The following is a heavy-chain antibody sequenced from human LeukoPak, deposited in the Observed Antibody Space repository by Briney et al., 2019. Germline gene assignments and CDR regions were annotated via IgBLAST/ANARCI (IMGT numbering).Heavy chain of an antibody. V-gene: IGHV1-18*01. CDR1: GGTFSSYG. Sequence: GASVKVSCKASGGTFSSYGIIWVRQAPGQGLEWMGWISAYNGNTNYAQKLQGRVTMTTDTSTSTAYMELRSLRSDDTAVYYCARGAQLGPFDYWGQGTLVTVSS. J-gene: IGHJ4*02. D-gene: IGHD1-1*01. CDR2: ISAYNGNT. CDR3: ARGAQLGPFDY.